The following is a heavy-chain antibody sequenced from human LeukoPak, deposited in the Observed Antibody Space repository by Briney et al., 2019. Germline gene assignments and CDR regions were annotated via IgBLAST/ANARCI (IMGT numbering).Heavy chain of an antibody. J-gene: IGHJ5*02. V-gene: IGHV4-4*07. CDR2: IYTSGST. Sequence: SGALSLTCTVSGGSISSYYWRWIRQPAGKGLEWVGRIYTSGSTNYNPSLKSRVTMSVDTSKNQFSLKLSSVTAADTAVYYCARETPYSSSWYGSPLRSLASQTNWFDPWGQGTLVTVSS. CDR1: GGSISSYY. CDR3: ARETPYSSSWYGSPLRSLASQTNWFDP. D-gene: IGHD6-13*01.